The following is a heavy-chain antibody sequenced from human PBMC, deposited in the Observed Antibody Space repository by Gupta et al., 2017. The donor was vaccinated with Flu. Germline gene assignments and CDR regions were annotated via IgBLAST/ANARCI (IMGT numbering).Heavy chain of an antibody. Sequence: VRQAPGKGLEWVSGIKNIGGGTYYTDSVQGRFTVSRDNSDNTVHLQMDRLRAEDTALYYCAKDLYTVPGALDSWGQGTLVTVSS. CDR2: IKNIGGGT. D-gene: IGHD6-19*01. J-gene: IGHJ4*02. V-gene: IGHV3-23*01. CDR3: AKDLYTVPGALDS.